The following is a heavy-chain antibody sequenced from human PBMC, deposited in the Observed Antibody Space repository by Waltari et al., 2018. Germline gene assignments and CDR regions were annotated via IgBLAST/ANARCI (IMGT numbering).Heavy chain of an antibody. V-gene: IGHV3-7*01. J-gene: IGHJ4*02. CDR1: GFTFSSYW. CDR3: ARGGGYSGYDRRRGYFDY. CDR2: IKQDGREK. Sequence: EVQLVESGGGLVQPGGSLRLSCAASGFTFSSYWMSWVRQAPGKGLEWVANIKQDGREKDYVDAVKGRFTISRDNAKNSLYLQMNSLRAEDTAVYYCARGGGYSGYDRRRGYFDYWGQGTLVTVSS. D-gene: IGHD5-12*01.